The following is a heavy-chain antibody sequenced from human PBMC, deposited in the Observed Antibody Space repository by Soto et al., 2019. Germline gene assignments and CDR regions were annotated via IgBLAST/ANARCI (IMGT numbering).Heavy chain of an antibody. V-gene: IGHV4-30-4*01. Sequence: SETLSLTSTVSGGSISSGDYYWSWIRQPPGKGLEWIGYIYYSGSTYYNPSLKSRVTISVDTSKNQFSLKLSSVTAADTAVYYCASGLGAAAGYYFDYWGQGTLVTVSS. CDR3: ASGLGAAAGYYFDY. CDR2: IYYSGST. D-gene: IGHD6-13*01. J-gene: IGHJ4*02. CDR1: GGSISSGDYY.